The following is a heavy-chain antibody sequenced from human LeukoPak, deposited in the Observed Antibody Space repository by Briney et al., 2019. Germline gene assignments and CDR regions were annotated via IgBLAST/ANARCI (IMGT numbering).Heavy chain of an antibody. J-gene: IGHJ4*02. CDR3: ATDRKVGTRDPRFNY. V-gene: IGHV3-7*01. Sequence: PGGSLRLSCSPSGFTFSDYWMMWVRQAPGKGVEGVGNIRQDDSEKNYVDSVKGRFTISRDNAKFSLYMQMNSLRAEETAIYYCATDRKVGTRDPRFNYWGQGTLVTVSS. CDR1: GFTFSDYW. D-gene: IGHD4-23*01. CDR2: IRQDDSEK.